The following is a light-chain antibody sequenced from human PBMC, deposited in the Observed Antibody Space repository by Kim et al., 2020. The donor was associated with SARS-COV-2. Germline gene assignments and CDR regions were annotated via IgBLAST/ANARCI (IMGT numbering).Light chain of an antibody. J-gene: IGKJ4*01. Sequence: LSPGERATLSCRASQSVGSYLAWYQQKPGQAPRLLIYNASNRATGIPARFSGSGSGTDFTLTISSLEPEDFAVYYCQQRSNWPPLTFGGGTKVEI. V-gene: IGKV3-11*01. CDR2: NAS. CDR1: QSVGSY. CDR3: QQRSNWPPLT.